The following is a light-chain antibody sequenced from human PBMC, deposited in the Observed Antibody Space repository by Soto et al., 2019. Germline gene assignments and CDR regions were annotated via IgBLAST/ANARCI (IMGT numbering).Light chain of an antibody. CDR2: DAS. CDR3: RQYNSYSALT. V-gene: IGKV1-5*01. CDR1: QSISSW. Sequence: DIQMTQSPSTLSASVGDRVTITCRASQSISSWLAGYEQKPGKAPKLLIYDASSLESGVPSRFSGSGSGKEFTLTISSLQPDDYATYYCRQYNSYSALTFGGGTKVEIK. J-gene: IGKJ4*01.